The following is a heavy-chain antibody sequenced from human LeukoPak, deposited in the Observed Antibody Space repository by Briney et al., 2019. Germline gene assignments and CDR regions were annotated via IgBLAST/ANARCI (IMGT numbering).Heavy chain of an antibody. J-gene: IGHJ4*02. CDR3: AALSASSDY. D-gene: IGHD1-26*01. CDR1: GFTFSCYG. CDR2: ISYDGSNK. Sequence: GRSLRLSCAASGFTFSCYGMHWVRQAPGKGLEWVAVISYDGSNKYYADSVKGRFTISRDNSKNTLYLQMNSLRAEDTAVYYCAALSASSDYWGQGTLVTVSS. V-gene: IGHV3-30*03.